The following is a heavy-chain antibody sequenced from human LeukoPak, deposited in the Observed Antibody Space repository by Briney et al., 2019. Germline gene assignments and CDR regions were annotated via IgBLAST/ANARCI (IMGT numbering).Heavy chain of an antibody. CDR2: INPNSGGT. CDR1: GYTFTGYY. Sequence: VASVKVSCKASGYTFTGYYMHWVRQAAGQGLEWKGWINPNSGGTNYAQKFRGRVTMTRDTSISTAYMELSRLRSDDTAVYYCARDGYSGSYLYRFDYWGQGTLVTVSS. D-gene: IGHD1-26*01. V-gene: IGHV1-2*02. CDR3: ARDGYSGSYLYRFDY. J-gene: IGHJ4*02.